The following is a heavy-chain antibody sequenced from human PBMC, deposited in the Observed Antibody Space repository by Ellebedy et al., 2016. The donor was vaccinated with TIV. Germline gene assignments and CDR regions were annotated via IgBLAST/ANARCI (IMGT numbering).Heavy chain of an antibody. D-gene: IGHD4-11*01. Sequence: SETLSLXXTVSGGSVSSGSYYWSWIRQPPGKGLEWIGYIYHSGSTYYNPSLKSRVTISVDRSKNQFSLKLSSVTAADTAVYYCARVREFTVNEHVVDYWGQGTLVTVSS. CDR1: GGSVSSGSYY. CDR2: IYHSGST. V-gene: IGHV4-30-2*01. CDR3: ARVREFTVNEHVVDY. J-gene: IGHJ4*02.